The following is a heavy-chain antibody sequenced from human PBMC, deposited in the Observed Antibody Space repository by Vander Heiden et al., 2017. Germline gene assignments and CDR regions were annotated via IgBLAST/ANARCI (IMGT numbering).Heavy chain of an antibody. J-gene: IGHJ4*02. CDR1: GFAFSTYP. CDR3: ARVYDSSGYSPPFGY. Sequence: EVQLVESGGGLVKPGGSLRLSCAASGFAFSTYPMNWVRQAPGKGLEWVSSISSTSTYIYYADSVKGRFTISRDNARNSLYLQMNSLRAEDTAVYYCARVYDSSGYSPPFGYWGQGTLVTVSS. V-gene: IGHV3-21*01. CDR2: ISSTSTYI. D-gene: IGHD3-22*01.